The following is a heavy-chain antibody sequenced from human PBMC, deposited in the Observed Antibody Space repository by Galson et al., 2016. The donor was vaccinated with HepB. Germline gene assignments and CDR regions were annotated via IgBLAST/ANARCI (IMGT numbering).Heavy chain of an antibody. CDR1: GFSFSTYA. CDR2: MSGSTNIT. CDR3: AKTGKWDNGDFSGDAFDF. D-gene: IGHD2-21*02. J-gene: IGHJ3*01. Sequence: SLRLSCAASGFSFSTYAMTWVHQAPGKGLDWISAMSGSTNITYYADSVKGRFTISRDNSRNTLYLQMTSLRAEDTAIYYCAKTGKWDNGDFSGDAFDFWGQGTLVTVSS. V-gene: IGHV3-23*01.